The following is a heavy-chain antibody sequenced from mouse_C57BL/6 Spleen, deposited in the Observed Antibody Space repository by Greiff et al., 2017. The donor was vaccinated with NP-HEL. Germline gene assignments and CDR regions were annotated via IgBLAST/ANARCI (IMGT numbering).Heavy chain of an antibody. V-gene: IGHV2-2*01. Sequence: VQLQQSGPGLVQPSQSLSITCTVSGFSLTSYGVHWVRQSPGKGLEWLGVIWSGGSTDYNAAFISRLSISKDNSKSQVFFKMNSLQADDTAIYYCARITTVVARDWGQGTSVTVSS. CDR1: GFSLTSYG. D-gene: IGHD1-1*01. CDR2: IWSGGST. J-gene: IGHJ4*01. CDR3: ARITTVVARD.